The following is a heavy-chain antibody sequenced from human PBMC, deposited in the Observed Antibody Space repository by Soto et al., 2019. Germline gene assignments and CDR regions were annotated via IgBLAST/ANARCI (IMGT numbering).Heavy chain of an antibody. J-gene: IGHJ6*02. Sequence: ASVKVSCKASGGTFSSYAISWVRQAPGQGLEWMGGIIPIFGTANYAQKFQGRVTITADKSTSTAYMELSSLRSEDTAGYYCAREVPGGVPAAIKLPGYYYYYYGMDVWGQGTTVTVSS. CDR2: IIPIFGTA. CDR1: GGTFSSYA. CDR3: AREVPGGVPAAIKLPGYYYYYYGMDV. V-gene: IGHV1-69*06. D-gene: IGHD2-2*02.